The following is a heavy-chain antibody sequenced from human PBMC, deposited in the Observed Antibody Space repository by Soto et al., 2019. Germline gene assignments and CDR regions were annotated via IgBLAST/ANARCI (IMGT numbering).Heavy chain of an antibody. CDR1: GFTFSSYW. V-gene: IGHV3-74*01. CDR3: ARDSGTYYDFWSGYSSGFDY. CDR2: INSDGSST. Sequence: GGSLRLSCAASGFTFSSYWMHWVRQAPGKGLVWVSRINSDGSSTSYADSVKGRFTISRDNAKNTLYLQMNSLRAEDTAVYYCARDSGTYYDFWSGYSSGFDYWGQGTLVTVSS. D-gene: IGHD3-3*01. J-gene: IGHJ4*02.